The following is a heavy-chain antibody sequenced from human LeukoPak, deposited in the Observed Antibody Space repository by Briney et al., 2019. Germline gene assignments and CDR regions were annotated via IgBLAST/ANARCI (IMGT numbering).Heavy chain of an antibody. D-gene: IGHD6-19*01. CDR1: GYTFTGYY. CDR2: FDPEDGET. CDR3: ATLGYRSGWLARVFDY. J-gene: IGHJ4*02. Sequence: GASVKVSCKASGYTFTGYYMHWVRQAPGKGLEWMGGFDPEDGETIYAQKFQGRVTMTEDTSTDTAYMELSSLRSEDTAVYYCATLGYRSGWLARVFDYWGQGTLVTVSS. V-gene: IGHV1-24*01.